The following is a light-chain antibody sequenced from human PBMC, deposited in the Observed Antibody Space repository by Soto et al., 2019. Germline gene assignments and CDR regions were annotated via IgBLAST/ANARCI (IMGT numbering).Light chain of an antibody. V-gene: IGLV2-18*02. CDR2: EVT. Sequence: QSVLTQPPSVSESPGQSVTISCTGTSSDVGSYNRVSWYQQPPGTAPKLMIYEVTNRPSGVPDRFSGSKSGNTASLTISGLQAEDEADYYCSSYTSSSTVVFGGGTQLTVL. J-gene: IGLJ2*01. CDR1: SSDVGSYNR. CDR3: SSYTSSSTVV.